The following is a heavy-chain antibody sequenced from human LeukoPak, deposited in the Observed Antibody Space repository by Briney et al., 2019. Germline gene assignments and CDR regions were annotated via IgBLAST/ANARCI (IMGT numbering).Heavy chain of an antibody. CDR3: ARDRAYCGGDCLLYGMDV. D-gene: IGHD2-21*02. CDR1: GGSISSGGYY. CDR2: IYYSGST. J-gene: IGHJ6*02. V-gene: IGHV4-31*03. Sequence: PSQTLSLTRTVSGGSISSGGYYWSWIRQHPGKGLEWIGYIYYSGSTYYNPSLKSRVTISVDTSKNQFSLKLSSVTAADTAVYYCARDRAYCGGDCLLYGMDVWGQGTTVTVSS.